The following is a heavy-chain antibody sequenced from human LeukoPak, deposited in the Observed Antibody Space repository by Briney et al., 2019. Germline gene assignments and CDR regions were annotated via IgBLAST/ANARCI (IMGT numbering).Heavy chain of an antibody. Sequence: SETLSLTCTVSGGSLSSYYWSWIRQPPGKGLEWMGYIYYSGSTNYNPSLKSRVTISVDTSKNQFSLKLSSVTAADTAVYYCAKTIIDSSGYLEAFDIWGQGTMVTVSS. J-gene: IGHJ3*02. D-gene: IGHD3-22*01. V-gene: IGHV4-59*08. CDR3: AKTIIDSSGYLEAFDI. CDR1: GGSLSSYY. CDR2: IYYSGST.